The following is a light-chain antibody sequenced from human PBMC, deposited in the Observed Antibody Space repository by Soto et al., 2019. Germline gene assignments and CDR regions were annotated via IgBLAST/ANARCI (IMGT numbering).Light chain of an antibody. J-gene: IGKJ4*01. CDR3: QQLNSYPLT. Sequence: IRMTQSPSSLSAYTGDRVTITCRASQGISSYLAWYQQKPGKAPKLLIYAASTLQSGVPSRFSGSGSGTDFTLTISSLQPEDFATYYCQQLNSYPLTFGGGTKVDI. CDR1: QGISSY. V-gene: IGKV1-8*01. CDR2: AAS.